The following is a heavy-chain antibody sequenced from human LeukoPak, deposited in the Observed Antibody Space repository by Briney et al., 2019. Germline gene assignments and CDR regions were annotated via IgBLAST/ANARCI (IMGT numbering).Heavy chain of an antibody. Sequence: PAETLSLTCTVSGGSISSSSYYWGWIRQPPGKGLEWIGSIYYSGSTYYNPSLKSRVTISVDTSKNQFSLKLSSVTAADTAVYYCARSTWIQLWYYFDYWGQGTLVPVSS. J-gene: IGHJ4*02. CDR3: ARSTWIQLWYYFDY. D-gene: IGHD5-18*01. CDR2: IYYSGST. CDR1: GGSISSSSYY. V-gene: IGHV4-39*01.